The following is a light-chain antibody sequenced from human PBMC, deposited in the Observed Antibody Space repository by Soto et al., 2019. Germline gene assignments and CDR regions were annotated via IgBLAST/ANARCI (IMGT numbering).Light chain of an antibody. CDR1: QSVLYSSNYKNY. CDR2: AAS. V-gene: IGKV4-1*01. CDR3: HQYVSSWT. Sequence: DIVMTQSPDSLAVSLGERATISCESSQSVLYSSNYKNYLAWYQQKPGKAPKLLIYAASSLQSGVPSRFSGSGSGTDFTLTISRLEPEDFAVYYCHQYVSSWTFGQGTKVDIK. J-gene: IGKJ1*01.